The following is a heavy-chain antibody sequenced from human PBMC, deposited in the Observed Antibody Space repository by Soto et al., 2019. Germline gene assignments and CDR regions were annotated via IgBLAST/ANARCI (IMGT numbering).Heavy chain of an antibody. CDR3: AKDHLPGTVVAALFDY. Sequence: GGSLRLSCAASGFTFSSYGMHWVRQAPGKGLEWVAVISYDGSNKYYADSVKGRFTISRDNSKNTLYLQMNSLRAEDTAVYYCAKDHLPGTVVAALFDYWGQGTLVTVSS. CDR1: GFTFSSYG. V-gene: IGHV3-30*18. D-gene: IGHD2-15*01. J-gene: IGHJ4*02. CDR2: ISYDGSNK.